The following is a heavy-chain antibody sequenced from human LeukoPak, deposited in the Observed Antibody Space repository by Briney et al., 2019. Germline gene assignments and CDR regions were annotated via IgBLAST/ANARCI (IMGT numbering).Heavy chain of an antibody. D-gene: IGHD2-15*01. CDR1: GSTFTGYY. CDR2: INLNSGGR. CDR3: SREAILGAFDI. Sequence: ASVKLSCTASGSTFTGYYMHWVRQAPGPGLEWMCWINLNSGGRNYAQKFQGRVAMTRDTSTSSAYMELSRLRSGDKTAYYCSREAILGAFDIWGQGTMHTVSS. J-gene: IGHJ3*02. V-gene: IGHV1-2*02.